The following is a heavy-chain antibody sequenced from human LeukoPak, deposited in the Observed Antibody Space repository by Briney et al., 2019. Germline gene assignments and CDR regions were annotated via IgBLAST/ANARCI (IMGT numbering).Heavy chain of an antibody. V-gene: IGHV1-69*01. J-gene: IGHJ4*02. CDR1: GGTFSSYA. Sequence: SVKVSCEASGGTFSSYAISWVRQAPGQGLEWMRGIIPIFGTANYAQKFQGRVTITADESTSTAYMELSSLRSEDTAVYYCARGATYYYDSSGYYFDYWGQGTLVTVSS. CDR2: IIPIFGTA. D-gene: IGHD3-22*01. CDR3: ARGATYYYDSSGYYFDY.